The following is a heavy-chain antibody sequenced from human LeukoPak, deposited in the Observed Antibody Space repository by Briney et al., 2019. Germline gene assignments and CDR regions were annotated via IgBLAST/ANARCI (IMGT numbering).Heavy chain of an antibody. CDR3: AILSRYSSSSGEDY. CDR1: GYTFTSYG. J-gene: IGHJ4*02. V-gene: IGHV1-18*01. D-gene: IGHD6-6*01. Sequence: GASVKVSYKAFGYTFTSYGISWVRQAPGQGLEWRGWIRAYTGKTNYAQTLPRRVTITTDTSTSTAYMELRSLRSDDTAVYYCAILSRYSSSSGEDYWGQGTLVTVSS. CDR2: IRAYTGKT.